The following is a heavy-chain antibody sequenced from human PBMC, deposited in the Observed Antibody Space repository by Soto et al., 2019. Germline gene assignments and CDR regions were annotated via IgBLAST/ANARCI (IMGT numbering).Heavy chain of an antibody. D-gene: IGHD3-10*01. CDR1: LGSFSSYA. V-gene: IGHV1-69*06. CDR3: ARDQVVRGVILYMPYGMDV. J-gene: IGHJ6*02. CDR2: IIPIFGTA. Sequence: GASGXVSFKSALGSFSSYAIRCGRRAPGQGLEWMGGIIPIFGTANYAQKFQGRVTITADKSTSTAYMELSSMRSEDTAVYYCARDQVVRGVILYMPYGMDVWGQGTTVTVSS.